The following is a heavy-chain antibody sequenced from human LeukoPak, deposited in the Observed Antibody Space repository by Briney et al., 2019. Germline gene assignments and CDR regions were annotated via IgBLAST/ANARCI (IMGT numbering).Heavy chain of an antibody. V-gene: IGHV3-23*01. Sequence: GGSLRLSCAASGFTFSSYSMNWVRQAPGKGLEWVSSVGDSGDMTYYADSVKGRFTISRDNGKNTLYLQMYGLRAEDTAVYYCAKGGTFFEYWGQGTLVTVST. CDR2: VGDSGDMT. J-gene: IGHJ4*02. CDR1: GFTFSSYS. CDR3: AKGGTFFEY.